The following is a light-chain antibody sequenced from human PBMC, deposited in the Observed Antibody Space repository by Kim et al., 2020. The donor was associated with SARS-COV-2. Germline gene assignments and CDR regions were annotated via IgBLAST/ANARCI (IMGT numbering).Light chain of an antibody. V-gene: IGKV3-20*01. CDR1: QSVNSIF. Sequence: SPGDRATLSCRASQSVNSIFLAWYQQKRGQAPRLLIYGASSRATGIPDRFSGSGSGTDFTLTITRLEPEDFAVYYCQQYGTSPWTFGQGTKVDIK. J-gene: IGKJ1*01. CDR2: GAS. CDR3: QQYGTSPWT.